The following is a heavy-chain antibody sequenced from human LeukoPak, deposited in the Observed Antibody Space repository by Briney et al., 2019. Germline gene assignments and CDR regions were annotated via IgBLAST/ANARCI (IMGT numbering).Heavy chain of an antibody. CDR1: GLRFSGHY. D-gene: IGHD2-15*01. J-gene: IGHJ4*02. CDR2: ISSTITTI. V-gene: IGHV3-11*04. CDR3: ARGDCSATSCYYFDN. Sequence: GGSLRLSCAASGLRFSGHYMSWIRQAPGKGLEWISYISSTITTIYYADSVKGRFTISRDKGKNSLYLQMSSLRAEDTAVYYCARGDCSATSCYYFDNWGQGTLVTVSS.